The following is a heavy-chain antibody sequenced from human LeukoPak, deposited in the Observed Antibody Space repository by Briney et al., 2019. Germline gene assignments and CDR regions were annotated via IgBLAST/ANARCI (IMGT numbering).Heavy chain of an antibody. CDR2: INTNTGNP. CDR1: GYTFTSYA. CDR3: AGTYSSGWYAQLLLDY. D-gene: IGHD6-19*01. V-gene: IGHV7-4-1*02. J-gene: IGHJ4*02. Sequence: ASVKVSCKASGYTFTSYAKNWVRQAPGQGLEWMGWINTNTGNPTYAQGFTGRFVFSLDTSVSTAYLQISSLKAEDTAVYYCAGTYSSGWYAQLLLDYWGQGTLVTVSS.